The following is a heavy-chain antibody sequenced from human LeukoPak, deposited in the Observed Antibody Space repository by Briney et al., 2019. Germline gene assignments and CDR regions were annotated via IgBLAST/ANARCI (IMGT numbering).Heavy chain of an antibody. Sequence: SETLSLTCAVCGGSFSGYYWSWIRQPPGKGLEWIGEINHSGSTNYNPSLKSRVTISVDTSKNQFSLKLSSVTAADTAVYYCARGEIVVVPAAPREYYYYGMDVWGQGTTVTVSS. V-gene: IGHV4-34*01. CDR3: ARGEIVVVPAAPREYYYYGMDV. J-gene: IGHJ6*02. D-gene: IGHD2-2*01. CDR1: GGSFSGYY. CDR2: INHSGST.